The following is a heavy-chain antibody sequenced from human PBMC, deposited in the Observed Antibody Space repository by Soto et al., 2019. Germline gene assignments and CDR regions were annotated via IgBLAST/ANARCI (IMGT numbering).Heavy chain of an antibody. CDR1: GFTIRNNT. Sequence: GGSLRLSCAASGFTIRNNTMMWVRQAPGKGLEWVSEIGGSGGSTYYADSVKGRFTISRDNSKNTLYLQMSSLRAEDTAVYYCAKGGYYGSRGSMTYFFDYWGQGALVTVSS. CDR3: AKGGYYGSRGSMTYFFDY. J-gene: IGHJ4*02. CDR2: IGGSGGST. D-gene: IGHD3-22*01. V-gene: IGHV3-23*01.